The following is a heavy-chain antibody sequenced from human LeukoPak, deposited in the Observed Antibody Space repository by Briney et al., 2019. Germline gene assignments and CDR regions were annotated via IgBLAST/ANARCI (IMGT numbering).Heavy chain of an antibody. D-gene: IGHD4-17*01. J-gene: IGHJ6*02. CDR2: IYPGDSDT. CDR1: GYSFTSYW. CDR3: ARHWDYGDYVGYYYGMDV. Sequence: GESLKISCKGSGYSFTSYWIGWVRQMPGKGLEWMGLIYPGDSDTKYSPPFQGQVTISADKSINTAYLQWSSLKASDTAMYFCARHWDYGDYVGYYYGMDVCGQGTTVTVSS. V-gene: IGHV5-51*01.